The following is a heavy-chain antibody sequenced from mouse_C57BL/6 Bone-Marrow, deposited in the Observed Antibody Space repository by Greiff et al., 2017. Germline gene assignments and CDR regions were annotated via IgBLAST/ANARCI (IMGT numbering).Heavy chain of an antibody. J-gene: IGHJ2*01. CDR2: IDPETGGT. D-gene: IGHD1-1*02. CDR3: TAYGGLLRGYFDC. Sequence: QVQLQQSGAELVRPGASVTLSCKASGYTFTDYEMHWVKQTPVHGLEWIGAIDPETGGTAYNQKFKGKAILTADKSSSTAYMELRSLTSEDSAVYYCTAYGGLLRGYFDCWGQGTTLTVSS. V-gene: IGHV1-15*01. CDR1: GYTFTDYE.